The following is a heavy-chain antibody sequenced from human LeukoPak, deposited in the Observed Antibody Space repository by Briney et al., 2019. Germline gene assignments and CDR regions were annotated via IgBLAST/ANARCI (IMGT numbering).Heavy chain of an antibody. V-gene: IGHV4-59*01. CDR3: ARGITYYYDSSGPDAFDI. CDR1: GGFISSYY. D-gene: IGHD3-22*01. CDR2: IYYSVST. Sequence: KTSETLSLTCTVSGGFISSYYWSWIRQPPGKGLEYIGYIYYSVSTNYNPSLKSRVTISVDTSKNQFSLKLSSVTAADTAVYYCARGITYYYDSSGPDAFDIWGQGTMVTVSS. J-gene: IGHJ3*02.